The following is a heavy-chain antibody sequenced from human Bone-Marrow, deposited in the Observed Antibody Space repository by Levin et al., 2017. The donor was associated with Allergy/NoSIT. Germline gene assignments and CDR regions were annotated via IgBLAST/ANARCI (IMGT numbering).Heavy chain of an antibody. D-gene: IGHD3-22*01. Sequence: GESLKISCKGSGYSFSTYWIGWVRQTPGKGLEWMGIIYPGDSETRYSPSFQGQVTISADKSISTAYLQWGSLKASDTAVYYCATVNFYDESGYPNVRKGYYYYGMEVWGQGTTVTVSS. V-gene: IGHV5-51*01. CDR1: GYSFSTYW. J-gene: IGHJ6*02. CDR3: ATVNFYDESGYPNVRKGYYYYGMEV. CDR2: IYPGDSET.